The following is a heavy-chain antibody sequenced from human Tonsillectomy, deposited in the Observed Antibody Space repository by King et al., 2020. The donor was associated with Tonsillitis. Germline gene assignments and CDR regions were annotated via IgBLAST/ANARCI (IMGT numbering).Heavy chain of an antibody. CDR2: IRPKADGGSA. CDR3: VPEGNSYGFHSLDN. CDR1: GFTFTNAW. V-gene: IGHV3-15*01. Sequence: DVQLVESGGGLVKPGGSLRLSCAASGFTFTNAWMSWVRQAPGKGPEWVGRIRPKADGGSADYAAPVKGRFTISRDDSTSTLYLQMNSLKTEDTAVYYCVPEGNSYGFHSLDNWGQGTLVTVSS. J-gene: IGHJ4*02. D-gene: IGHD5-18*01.